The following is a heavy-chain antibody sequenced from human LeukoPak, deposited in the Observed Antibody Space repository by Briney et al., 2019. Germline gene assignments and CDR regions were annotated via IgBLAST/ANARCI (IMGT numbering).Heavy chain of an antibody. D-gene: IGHD4-23*01. CDR1: GFTFSSYA. CDR3: AITPQRARIITPFDY. Sequence: GGSLRLSCAASGFTFSSYAMSWVRQAPGKGLEWVSAISGSGGSTYYADSVKGRFTISRDNSKNTLYLQMNSLRAEGTAVYYCAITPQRARIITPFDYWGQGTLVTVSS. V-gene: IGHV3-23*01. J-gene: IGHJ4*02. CDR2: ISGSGGST.